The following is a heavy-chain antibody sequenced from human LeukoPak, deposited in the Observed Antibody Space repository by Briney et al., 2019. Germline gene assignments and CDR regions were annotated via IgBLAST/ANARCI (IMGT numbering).Heavy chain of an antibody. V-gene: IGHV3-48*03. CDR3: ARGGGCTNGVCYTTYYYYMDV. CDR2: ISSSGSTI. Sequence: PGGSLRLSCAASGFTFSSYEMNWVRQAPGKGLEWVSYISSSGSTIYYADSVKGGFTISRDNAKNSLYLQMNSLRAEDTAVYYCARGGGCTNGVCYTTYYYYMDVWGKGTTVTVSS. CDR1: GFTFSSYE. J-gene: IGHJ6*03. D-gene: IGHD2-8*01.